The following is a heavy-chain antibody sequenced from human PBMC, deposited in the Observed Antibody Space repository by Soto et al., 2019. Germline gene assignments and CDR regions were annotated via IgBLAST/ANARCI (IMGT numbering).Heavy chain of an antibody. J-gene: IGHJ4*02. CDR2: IKPDGSAT. D-gene: IGHD2-21*02. V-gene: IGHV3-7*01. Sequence: GGSLRLSCAVSGFTFGSYWMNWVRLIPGKGLEWVAYIKPDGSATYYVDSVKGRLTISRDNAKNSLYLQMNSLRVEDTSVYYCARAGYCGPGCYYYFDYWGQGTLVTVSS. CDR3: ARAGYCGPGCYYYFDY. CDR1: GFTFGSYW.